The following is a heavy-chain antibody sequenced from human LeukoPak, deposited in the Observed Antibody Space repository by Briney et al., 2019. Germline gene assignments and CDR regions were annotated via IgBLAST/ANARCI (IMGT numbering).Heavy chain of an antibody. Sequence: PSETLSLTCAVYGGSFSGYYWSWIRQPPGKGLEWIGEISHSGSTNYNPSLKSRVTISVDTSKNQFSLKLSSVTAADTAVYYCARRIAAAGTSHWGQGTLVTVSS. V-gene: IGHV4-34*01. D-gene: IGHD6-13*01. CDR2: ISHSGST. J-gene: IGHJ4*02. CDR1: GGSFSGYY. CDR3: ARRIAAAGTSH.